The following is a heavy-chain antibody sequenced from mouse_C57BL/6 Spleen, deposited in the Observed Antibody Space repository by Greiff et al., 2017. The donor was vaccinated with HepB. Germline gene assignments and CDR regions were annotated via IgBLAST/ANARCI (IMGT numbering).Heavy chain of an antibody. J-gene: IGHJ2*01. CDR1: GFTFSSYG. CDR3: ARHPTIVTTWYFDY. Sequence: EVQRVESGGDLVKPGGSLKLSCAASGFTFSSYGMSWVRQTPDKRLEWVATISSGGSYTYYPDSVKGRFTISRDNAKNTLYLQMSSLKSEDTAMYYCARHPTIVTTWYFDYWGQGTTLTVSS. D-gene: IGHD2-5*01. CDR2: ISSGGSYT. V-gene: IGHV5-6*01.